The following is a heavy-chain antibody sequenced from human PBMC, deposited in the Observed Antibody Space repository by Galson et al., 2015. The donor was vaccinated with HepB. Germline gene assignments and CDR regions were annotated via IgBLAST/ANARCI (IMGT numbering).Heavy chain of an antibody. Sequence: PPGRGLEWIGSIYYSGSTFYNPSLKSRVTMSVDTSKNQFSLQLSSVTAADTAVYYCALSIAARPGPWGTMDVWAKGPRAPSP. V-gene: IGHV4-39*01. D-gene: IGHD6-6*01. CDR2: IYYSGST. J-gene: IGHJ6*02. CDR3: ALSIAARPGPWGTMDV.